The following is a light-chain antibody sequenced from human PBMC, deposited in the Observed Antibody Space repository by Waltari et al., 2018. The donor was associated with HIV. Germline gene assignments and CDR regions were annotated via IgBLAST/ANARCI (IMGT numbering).Light chain of an antibody. CDR1: LTAPYNRNY. Sequence: DIVMTQSPDSLSVSLGARATVTCTSSLTAPYNRNYLDWYQQKPGQAPKVLIYWASTRAFGVPDRFSGSGSGTDFSLTISRVQADDVAIYYCQQYYTLRSTFGGGTKIEI. CDR2: WAS. V-gene: IGKV4-1*01. CDR3: QQYYTLRST. J-gene: IGKJ4*01.